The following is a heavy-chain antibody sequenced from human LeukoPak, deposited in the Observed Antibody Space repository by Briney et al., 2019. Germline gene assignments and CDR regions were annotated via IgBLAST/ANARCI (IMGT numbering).Heavy chain of an antibody. D-gene: IGHD6-13*01. Sequence: GGSLRLSCAASGFTFSNYWMTWVRQAPGKGLELVANINRDGSEKYYVDSVKGRFTISRDNAKNSLYLQMNSLSAEDTAVYYCARGGYSSSWFWNYWGQGTLVTVSS. CDR2: INRDGSEK. CDR1: GFTFSNYW. CDR3: ARGGYSSSWFWNY. J-gene: IGHJ4*02. V-gene: IGHV3-7*01.